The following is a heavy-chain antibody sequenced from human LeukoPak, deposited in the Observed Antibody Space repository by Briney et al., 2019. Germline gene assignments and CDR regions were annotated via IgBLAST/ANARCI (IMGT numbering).Heavy chain of an antibody. CDR3: TRVRGVSFYY. J-gene: IGHJ4*02. CDR1: GFTFSSYW. V-gene: IGHV3-74*01. D-gene: IGHD3-10*01. CDR2: INSDGSSI. Sequence: VGSLRLSCAASGFTFSSYWMHLVRQAPGKGVVWVSRINSDGSSISYADSVKGRFTISRDNAKNTLYLQMNNLRAEDTAVYYCTRVRGVSFYYWGQGTLVTVSS.